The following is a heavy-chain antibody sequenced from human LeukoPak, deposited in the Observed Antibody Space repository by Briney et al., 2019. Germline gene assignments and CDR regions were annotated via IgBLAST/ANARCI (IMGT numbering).Heavy chain of an antibody. CDR1: GGTFSSYA. J-gene: IGHJ5*02. CDR2: IIPIFGTA. CDR3: ARVKNYDFWSGFNWFDP. V-gene: IGHV1-69*06. Sequence: GASVKVSCKASGGTFSSYAISWVRQAPGQGLEWMGGIIPIFGTANYAQKFQGRVTITADKSTSTAYMELSSLRSEDTAVYYCARVKNYDFWSGFNWFDPWGQGTLVTVSS. D-gene: IGHD3-3*01.